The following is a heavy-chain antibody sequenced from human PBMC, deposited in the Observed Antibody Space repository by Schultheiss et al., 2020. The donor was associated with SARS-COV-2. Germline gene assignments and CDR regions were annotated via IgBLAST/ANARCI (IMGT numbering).Heavy chain of an antibody. CDR3: ARDKGDLGY. Sequence: SETLSPTCTVSGGSISSYYWSWIRQPPGKGLEWIGYIYHSGSTTYNPSLKSRVTMLLDTSKNQFSLKLISVTAADTAVYYCARDKGDLGYWGQGTLVTVSS. CDR2: IYHSGST. J-gene: IGHJ4*02. V-gene: IGHV4-59*12. CDR1: GGSISSYY.